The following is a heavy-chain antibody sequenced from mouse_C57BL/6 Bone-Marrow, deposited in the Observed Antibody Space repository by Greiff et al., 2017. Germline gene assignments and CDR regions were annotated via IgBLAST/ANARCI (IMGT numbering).Heavy chain of an antibody. CDR2: INPNNGGT. CDR1: GYTFTDYY. J-gene: IGHJ2*01. CDR3: AREEDYYGSSYDY. V-gene: IGHV1-26*01. Sequence: VQLQQSGPELVKPGASVKISCKASGYTFTDYYMNWVKQSHGKSLEWIGDINPNNGGTSYNQQFKGKATLTVDKSSSTAYMELRGLTSEDSAVYDCAREEDYYGSSYDYWGQGTTLTVSS. D-gene: IGHD1-1*01.